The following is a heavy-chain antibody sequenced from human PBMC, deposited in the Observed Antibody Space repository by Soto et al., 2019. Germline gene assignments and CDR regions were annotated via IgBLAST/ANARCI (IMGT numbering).Heavy chain of an antibody. CDR1: GFTFSSYA. D-gene: IGHD1-26*01. Sequence: EVQLLESGGGLVQPGGSLRLSCAASGFTFSSYAMRWVRQAPGKGLEWVSAISGSGGSTYYADSVKGRFTVSRDTSKNTLYLQMNSLRAEDTDVYYCARRGSGSYYDYWGQGTLVTVSS. CDR2: ISGSGGST. CDR3: ARRGSGSYYDY. V-gene: IGHV3-23*01. J-gene: IGHJ4*02.